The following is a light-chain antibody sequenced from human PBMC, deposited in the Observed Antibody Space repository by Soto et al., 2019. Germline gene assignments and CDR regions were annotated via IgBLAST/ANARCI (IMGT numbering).Light chain of an antibody. CDR1: QSVSSY. Sequence: EIVLTQSPATLSLSPGERATLSCRASQSVSSYLAWYQQKPGQAPRLLIEDASNRATGIPARFSGSGSWTDCTLTISSLEPDDFAVYYCQQRSDWPSTFRGGTKVQIK. CDR2: DAS. CDR3: QQRSDWPST. J-gene: IGKJ4*01. V-gene: IGKV3-11*01.